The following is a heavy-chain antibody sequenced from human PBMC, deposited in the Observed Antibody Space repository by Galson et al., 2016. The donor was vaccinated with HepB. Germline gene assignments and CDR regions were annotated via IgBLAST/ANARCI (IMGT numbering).Heavy chain of an antibody. CDR3: AHLLYSLGGSFHRAFDY. CDR2: IYWDDDK. CDR1: GFSLSTSGVG. Sequence: PALVKPTQTLTPTCSFSGFSLSTSGVGVGWIRQSPGKALEWLALIYWDDDKRSSPSLKSRLTITGDTSRKQVVLAMTNMDPVDTGTYYCAHLLYSLGGSFHRAFDYWGQGTLVSVSS. J-gene: IGHJ4*02. V-gene: IGHV2-5*02. D-gene: IGHD2-15*01.